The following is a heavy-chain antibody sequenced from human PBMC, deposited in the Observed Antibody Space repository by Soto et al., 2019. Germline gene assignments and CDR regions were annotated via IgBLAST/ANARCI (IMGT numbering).Heavy chain of an antibody. CDR1: GFTFRSYG. CDR3: VSDYTGPLDDAFDI. Sequence: GGSLRLSCAASGFTFRSYGMHWVRQAPGKGLEWVAVISYDGSNKYYADSVKGRFTISRDNSKNTLYLQMNSLRAEDTAVYYCVSDYTGPLDDAFDIWGQGTMVTVSS. V-gene: IGHV3-30*03. J-gene: IGHJ3*02. CDR2: ISYDGSNK. D-gene: IGHD3-16*01.